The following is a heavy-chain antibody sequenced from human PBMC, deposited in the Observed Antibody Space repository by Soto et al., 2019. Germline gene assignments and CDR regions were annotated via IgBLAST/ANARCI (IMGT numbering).Heavy chain of an antibody. CDR1: GFTFGNYG. J-gene: IGHJ3*01. D-gene: IGHD2-21*02. CDR2: ISGGGGST. V-gene: IGHV3-23*01. Sequence: EVQLLESGGGFVQPGGSLRLSCAASGFTFGNYGMNWVRQAPGKGLEWVSGISGGGGSTYYADSVKGRFTISRDPSKNKVFLEMNSLRAEDTAVYYCAKGFIVVVTVLRPDDAFDVWGQGTLVTVSS. CDR3: AKGFIVVVTVLRPDDAFDV.